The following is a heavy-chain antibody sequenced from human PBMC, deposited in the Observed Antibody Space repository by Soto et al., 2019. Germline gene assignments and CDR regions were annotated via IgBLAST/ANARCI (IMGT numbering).Heavy chain of an antibody. Sequence: SETLSLTCTVSGGSISSYCWSWIRQPPGKGLEWIGYIYYSGSTNYNPSLKSRVTISVDTSKNQFSLKLSSVTAADTAVYYCARDHDSSGYYGWFDYWGQGTLVTVSS. V-gene: IGHV4-59*01. J-gene: IGHJ4*02. CDR3: ARDHDSSGYYGWFDY. CDR2: IYYSGST. D-gene: IGHD3-22*01. CDR1: GGSISSYC.